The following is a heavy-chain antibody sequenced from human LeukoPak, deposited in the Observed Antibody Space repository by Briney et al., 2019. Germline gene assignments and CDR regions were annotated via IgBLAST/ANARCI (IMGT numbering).Heavy chain of an antibody. Sequence: PSETLSLTCTVSGGSVSSGSYYWSWIRQPPGKGLEWIGYIYYSGSIKYNPSLKSRVTMSVDTSKNQFSLKLSSVTAADTAVYYCARGSWIQSSPAIYYFDYWGQGTLVTVSS. CDR2: IYYSGSI. V-gene: IGHV4-61*01. D-gene: IGHD5-18*01. CDR3: ARGSWIQSSPAIYYFDY. J-gene: IGHJ4*02. CDR1: GGSVSSGSYY.